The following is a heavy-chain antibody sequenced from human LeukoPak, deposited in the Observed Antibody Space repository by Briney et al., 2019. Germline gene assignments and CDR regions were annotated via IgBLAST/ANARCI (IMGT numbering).Heavy chain of an antibody. D-gene: IGHD1-26*01. J-gene: IGHJ3*02. CDR2: IKQDGGEK. CDR3: AREVGAKAFDI. V-gene: IGHV3-7*01. Sequence: PGGFLRLSCAASGFTFSSYWMSWVRQAPGKGLEWVANIKQDGGEKYYVDSVKGRFTISRDNAKNSLYLQMNSLRAEDTAVYYCAREVGAKAFDIWGQGTMVTVSS. CDR1: GFTFSSYW.